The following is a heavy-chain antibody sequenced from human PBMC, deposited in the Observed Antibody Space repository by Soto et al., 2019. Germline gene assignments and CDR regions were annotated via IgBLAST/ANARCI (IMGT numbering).Heavy chain of an antibody. Sequence: ASVKVSCKASGYTFTSYGISWVRQAPGQGLEWVGWISAYNGNTNYAQKLQGRVTMTTDTSTSTAYMELRSLRSDDTAVYYCARGSYDFWSGYSSYDYWGQGTLVTVSS. V-gene: IGHV1-18*01. CDR3: ARGSYDFWSGYSSYDY. J-gene: IGHJ4*02. CDR2: ISAYNGNT. D-gene: IGHD3-3*01. CDR1: GYTFTSYG.